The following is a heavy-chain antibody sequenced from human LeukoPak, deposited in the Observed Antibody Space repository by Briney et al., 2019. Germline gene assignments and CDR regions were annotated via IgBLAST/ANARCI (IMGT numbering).Heavy chain of an antibody. CDR3: ARESGYSYGLAGFFDY. Sequence: GGSLRLSCAASGFTFSSYGMDWVRQAPGKGLEWVAFIRYDGSNKYYADSVKGRFAISRDDSKNALSLQMNSLRAEATAVYYCARESGYSYGLAGFFDYWGQGTLVTVSS. V-gene: IGHV3-30*02. J-gene: IGHJ4*02. CDR2: IRYDGSNK. CDR1: GFTFSSYG. D-gene: IGHD5-18*01.